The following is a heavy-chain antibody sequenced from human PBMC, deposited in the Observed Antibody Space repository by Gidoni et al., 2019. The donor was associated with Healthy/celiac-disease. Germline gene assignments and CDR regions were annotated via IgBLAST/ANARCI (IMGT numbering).Heavy chain of an antibody. D-gene: IGHD3-10*01. Sequence: QVQLQESDPGLVKPSKTLSRPCTVSGGAISSGGYSWSWIRQHPGKGLEWIGYIHYSGSTYYNPSLKSRVTISVDTSKNQFSLKLSSVTAADTAVYYCARDYYGSGSYGFDPWGQGTLVTVSS. CDR1: GGAISSGGYS. J-gene: IGHJ5*02. CDR3: ARDYYGSGSYGFDP. CDR2: IHYSGST. V-gene: IGHV4-31*03.